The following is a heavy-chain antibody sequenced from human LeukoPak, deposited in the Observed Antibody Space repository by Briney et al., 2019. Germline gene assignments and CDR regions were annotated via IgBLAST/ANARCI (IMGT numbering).Heavy chain of an antibody. J-gene: IGHJ4*02. CDR3: AKDGGTHFDH. V-gene: IGHV3-7*01. D-gene: IGHD1-26*01. CDR1: GFTFSSYW. Sequence: GGSLRLSCAASGFTFSSYWMSWVRQAPGKGLEWVADIKQDGSEKYYVDSVKGRFTITRDNAQNSLTLHMNTLRADDTAVYYCAKDGGTHFDHWGQGTLVTVSS. CDR2: IKQDGSEK.